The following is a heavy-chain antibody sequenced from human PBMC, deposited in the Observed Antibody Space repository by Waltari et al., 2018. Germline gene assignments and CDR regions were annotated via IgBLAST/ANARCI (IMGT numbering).Heavy chain of an antibody. Sequence: QLQLQASGPGLMKPSETLSLTCTVSVVSINTSDYYWGWVRQPPGKGLEWIGCFYSRAKTYYNPSLRSRLTMSVDTSKNQFSLKLTSVTAADTAVYYCARHGYDFWTAPPGDPWGQGTLVTVSS. CDR2: FYSRAKT. J-gene: IGHJ5*02. CDR1: VVSINTSDYY. D-gene: IGHD3-3*01. V-gene: IGHV4-39*01. CDR3: ARHGYDFWTAPPGDP.